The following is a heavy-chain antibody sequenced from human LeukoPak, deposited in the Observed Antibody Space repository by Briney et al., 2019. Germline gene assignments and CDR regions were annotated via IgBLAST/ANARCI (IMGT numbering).Heavy chain of an antibody. J-gene: IGHJ4*02. Sequence: GGSLRLSCAASGFTFSSYAMSWVRQAPGKGLEWVSAISGSGGSTYYADSVKGRFTISRDNSKNTLYLQMNSLRAEDTAVYYCAKDLYCSSTSCLPYYFDYWGQRTLVTVSS. D-gene: IGHD2-2*01. CDR3: AKDLYCSSTSCLPYYFDY. CDR2: ISGSGGST. V-gene: IGHV3-23*01. CDR1: GFTFSSYA.